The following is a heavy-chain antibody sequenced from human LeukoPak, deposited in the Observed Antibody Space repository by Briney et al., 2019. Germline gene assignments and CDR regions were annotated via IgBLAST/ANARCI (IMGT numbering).Heavy chain of an antibody. V-gene: IGHV4-61*08. D-gene: IGHD3-10*01. Sequence: SQTLSLTCTVSGGSISSGDYYWSWIRQPPGKGLEWIGYIYYSGSTNYNPSLKSRVTISVDTSKNQFSLKLSSVTAADTAVYYCARDPPYGSGSWGAFDIWGQGTMVTVSS. CDR2: IYYSGST. CDR1: GGSISSGDYY. J-gene: IGHJ3*02. CDR3: ARDPPYGSGSWGAFDI.